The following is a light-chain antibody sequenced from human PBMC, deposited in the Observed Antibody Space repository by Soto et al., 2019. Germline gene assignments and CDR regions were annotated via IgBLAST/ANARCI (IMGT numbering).Light chain of an antibody. CDR1: QSISSSY. Sequence: EIVLTQSPGTRSLSPGERATLSCRASQSISSSYLAGYQQKPGQAPRLLIYGASSRATGIPDRFSGSGSGTDFTLTISRLEPEDFAVYSCQQYGTSPRTFGQGTKVEIK. CDR3: QQYGTSPRT. CDR2: GAS. J-gene: IGKJ1*01. V-gene: IGKV3-20*01.